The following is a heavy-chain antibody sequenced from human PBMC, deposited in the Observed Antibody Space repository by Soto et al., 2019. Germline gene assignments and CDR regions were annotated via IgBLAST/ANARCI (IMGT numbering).Heavy chain of an antibody. J-gene: IGHJ4*02. CDR2: LSGDGVTT. D-gene: IGHD3-22*01. CDR3: ARGMYYYDSSAYLGY. CDR1: WFFFCGPS. V-gene: IGHV3-11*01. Sequence: AGGVLRTSCAAPWFFFCGPSITWVRQAPRTGLEWVSSLSGDGVTTNYADSVKGRFTISRDNAKNSLYLQMNSLRAEDTAVYYCARGMYYYDSSAYLGYWGQGTLVTVSS.